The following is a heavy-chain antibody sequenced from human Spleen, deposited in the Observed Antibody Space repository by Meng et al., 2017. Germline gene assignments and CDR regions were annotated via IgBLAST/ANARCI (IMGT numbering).Heavy chain of an antibody. Sequence: GESLKISCTASGFTFSDFAMHWVRQAPGKGLEYVSGISSNGGSTYYADSVKGRFTISRDNSKNTLYLQMGSLRAEDMAVYYCARAAGSGSYYMLFDYYYYGMDVWGQGTTVTVSS. D-gene: IGHD1-26*01. V-gene: IGHV3-64*02. CDR1: GFTFSDFA. CDR2: ISSNGGST. CDR3: ARAAGSGSYYMLFDYYYYGMDV. J-gene: IGHJ6*02.